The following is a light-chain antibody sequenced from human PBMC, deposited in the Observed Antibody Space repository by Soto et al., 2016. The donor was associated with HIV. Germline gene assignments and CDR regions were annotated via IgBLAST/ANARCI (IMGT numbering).Light chain of an antibody. V-gene: IGKV1-5*03. CDR2: KAS. Sequence: DIQMTQSPSTLSASVGDRVTITCRASQSVKNWLAWYQQKPGKVPKVLIYKASTLQNGVSSRFSGSGFGTEFSLTISSLQPDDFATYYCQQYSGYSLTFGGGTKVGVK. CDR1: QSVKNW. CDR3: QQYSGYSLT. J-gene: IGKJ4*01.